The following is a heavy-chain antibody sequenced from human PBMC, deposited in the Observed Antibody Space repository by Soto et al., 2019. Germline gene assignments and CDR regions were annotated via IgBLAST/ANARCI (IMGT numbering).Heavy chain of an antibody. CDR2: VSRAGTYT. D-gene: IGHD3-16*01. J-gene: IGHJ5*02. CDR3: VKYTVTEDLGES. V-gene: IGHV3-23*01. CDR1: GFTFSSYA. Sequence: EVQLLESGGDVVRPGGSLRLSCAASGFTFSSYAMGWVRQATGKGLEWVAGVSRAGTYTFYADSVRGRFSISRDNSRDTVDLYMNALRGDDTAGYFCVKYTVTEDLGESWGQGTLVSVSS.